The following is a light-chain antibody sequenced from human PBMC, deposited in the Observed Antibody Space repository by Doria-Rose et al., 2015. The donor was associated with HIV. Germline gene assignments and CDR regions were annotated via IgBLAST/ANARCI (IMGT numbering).Light chain of an antibody. J-gene: IGKJ3*01. CDR2: WAS. Sequence: DIRLTQSPESLGMSLGERATLNCKSNQSLLYTSKNYLAWYQQKPGQPPKLLIYWASTRQSGVPARFSGSGSGTDFTLAISSLEAEDVAVYYCQQHYDTPSFGPGTTVGIK. CDR1: QSLLYTSKNY. V-gene: IGKV4-1*01. CDR3: QQHYDTPS.